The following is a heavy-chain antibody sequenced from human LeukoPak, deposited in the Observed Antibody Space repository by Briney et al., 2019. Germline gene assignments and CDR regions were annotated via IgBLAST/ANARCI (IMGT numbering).Heavy chain of an antibody. D-gene: IGHD1-26*01. Sequence: GGSLRLSCAASGFTFSNAWMNWVRQAPGKGLVWVSRIKSDGSSTSYADSVKGRFTISRDNTKNTLHLQMNSLRADDTAVYYCAREKYSGSYYGIDYWGQGTLVTVSS. J-gene: IGHJ4*02. CDR3: AREKYSGSYYGIDY. V-gene: IGHV3-74*01. CDR1: GFTFSNAW. CDR2: IKSDGSST.